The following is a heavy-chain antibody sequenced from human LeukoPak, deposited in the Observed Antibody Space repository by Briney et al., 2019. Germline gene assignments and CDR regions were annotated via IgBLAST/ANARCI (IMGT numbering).Heavy chain of an antibody. CDR1: GFPFSDYY. J-gene: IGHJ6*03. CDR2: ISSSGSTI. Sequence: RGSLRLSCAASGFPFSDYYMIWIRQAPGKGLEWVSYISSSGSTIYYADSVKGRFTISRDNAKNSLYLQMSSLRAEDTAVYYCARRYCSSPSCPDYYYYMDVWGKGTTVTVSS. D-gene: IGHD2-2*01. CDR3: ARRYCSSPSCPDYYYYMDV. V-gene: IGHV3-11*04.